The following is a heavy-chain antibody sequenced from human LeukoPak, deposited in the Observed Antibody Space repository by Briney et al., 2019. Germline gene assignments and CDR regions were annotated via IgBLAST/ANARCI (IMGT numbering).Heavy chain of an antibody. V-gene: IGHV3-43D*03. CDR3: AKDMAAYYYASGNIDY. D-gene: IGHD3-10*01. CDR1: GFTFDDYA. J-gene: IGHJ4*02. Sequence: GGSLRLSCAASGFTFDDYAMHWVRQAPGKGLEWVSLISWDGGSTYYADSVKGRFTISRDNSKNSLYLQMNSLRAEDTALYYCAKDMAAYYYASGNIDYWGQGTLVAVSS. CDR2: ISWDGGST.